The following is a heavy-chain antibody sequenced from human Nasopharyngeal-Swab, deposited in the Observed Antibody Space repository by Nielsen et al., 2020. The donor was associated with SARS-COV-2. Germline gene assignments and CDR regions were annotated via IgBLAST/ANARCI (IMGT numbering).Heavy chain of an antibody. CDR1: GGTFSSYA. D-gene: IGHD3-9*01. J-gene: IGHJ4*02. Sequence: SVKVSCKASGGTFSSYAISWVRQAPGQGLEWMGGIIPIFGTANYAQKFQGRVTITADKSTSTAYMELSSLRSEDTAVYYCARGSGAGNFDWFFGYWGQGTPVTVSS. CDR2: IIPIFGTA. CDR3: ARGSGAGNFDWFFGY. V-gene: IGHV1-69*06.